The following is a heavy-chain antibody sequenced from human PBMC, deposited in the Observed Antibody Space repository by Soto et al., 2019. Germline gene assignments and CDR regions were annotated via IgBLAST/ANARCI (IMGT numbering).Heavy chain of an antibody. Sequence: PSETLSLTCAVSGGSISSGGYSWSWIRQPPGKGMEWIGYIYHSGSTYYKPSLKSRVTISVDRSKNQFSLKLSSVTAADTAVYYCARALTGTHPFDYWGQGTLVTVSS. CDR2: IYHSGST. D-gene: IGHD1-7*01. CDR3: ARALTGTHPFDY. J-gene: IGHJ4*02. V-gene: IGHV4-30-2*01. CDR1: GGSISSGGYS.